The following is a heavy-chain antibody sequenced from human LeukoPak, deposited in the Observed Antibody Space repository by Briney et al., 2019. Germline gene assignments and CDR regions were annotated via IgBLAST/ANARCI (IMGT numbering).Heavy chain of an antibody. J-gene: IGHJ4*02. V-gene: IGHV3-9*01. CDR2: ISWNSGSI. D-gene: IGHD6-13*01. CDR3: AKATPIPIAAAAPFDY. Sequence: GGSLTLSCAASRFTFDEYAMHWVRQAPGKGLEWVSGISWNSGSIGYADSVKGRFTISRDNGKNSLYLQMTSLRAEDTALYSCAKATPIPIAAAAPFDYWGQGTLVTVSS. CDR1: RFTFDEYA.